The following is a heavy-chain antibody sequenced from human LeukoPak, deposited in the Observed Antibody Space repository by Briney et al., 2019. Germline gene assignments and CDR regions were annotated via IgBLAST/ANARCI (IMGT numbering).Heavy chain of an antibody. V-gene: IGHV3-23*01. J-gene: IGHJ6*03. CDR3: AKGEGIVGAHLGYYYYMDV. D-gene: IGHD1-26*01. CDR1: GFTFSSYG. CDR2: ISGSGGST. Sequence: PGGSLRLSCAASGFTFSSYGMSWVRQAPGKGLEWVSAISGSGGSTYYADSVKGRFTISRDNSKNTLYLQMNSLRAEDTAVYYCAKGEGIVGAHLGYYYYMDVWGKGTTVTISS.